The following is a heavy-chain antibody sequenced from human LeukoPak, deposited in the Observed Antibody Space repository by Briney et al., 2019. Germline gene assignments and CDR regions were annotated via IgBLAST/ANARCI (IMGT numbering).Heavy chain of an antibody. CDR3: ARDRGSYYS. V-gene: IGHV3-53*01. D-gene: IGHD1-26*01. Sequence: PGGSLRLSCAASGFTFSSYEMNWVRQAPGKGLEWVSVIYSGGSTYYADSVKGRFTISRDNSKNTLYLQMNSLRAEDTAVYYCARDRGSYYSWGQGTLVTVSS. J-gene: IGHJ5*02. CDR2: IYSGGST. CDR1: GFTFSSYE.